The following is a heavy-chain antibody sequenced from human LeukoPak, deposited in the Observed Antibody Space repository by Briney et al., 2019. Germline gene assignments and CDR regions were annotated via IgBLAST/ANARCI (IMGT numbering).Heavy chain of an antibody. D-gene: IGHD5-12*01. CDR1: GGPFSGYY. CDR2: INHSGST. J-gene: IGHJ3*02. CDR3: ARGLRGAFDI. Sequence: SETLSLTCAVYGGPFSGYYWSWIRQPPGKGLEWIGEINHSGSTNYNPSLKSRVTISVDTSKNQFSLKLSSVTAADTAVYYCARGLRGAFDIWGQGTMVTVSS. V-gene: IGHV4-34*01.